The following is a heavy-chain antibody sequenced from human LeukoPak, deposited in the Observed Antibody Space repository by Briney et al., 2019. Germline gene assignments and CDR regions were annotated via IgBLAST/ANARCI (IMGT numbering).Heavy chain of an antibody. Sequence: PGGSLRLSCAASGFTFNSYSMNWVRQAPGKGLEWVSGISPGGGPTYYADSVKGRFSISRDDLKNTLYLQMTNLRAEDTAVYYCAKDGAWLRFDDWGQGILVTVSS. D-gene: IGHD5-12*01. CDR3: AKDGAWLRFDD. V-gene: IGHV3-23*01. CDR2: ISPGGGPT. J-gene: IGHJ4*02. CDR1: GFTFNSYS.